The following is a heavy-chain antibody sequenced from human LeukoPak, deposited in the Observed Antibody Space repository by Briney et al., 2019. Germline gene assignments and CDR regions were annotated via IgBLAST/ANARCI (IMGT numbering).Heavy chain of an antibody. CDR1: GGSISSYY. D-gene: IGHD3-10*01. V-gene: IGHV4-59*12. Sequence: SETLSLTCTVSGGSISSYYWSWIRQPPGKGLEWIGYIYYSGSTNYNPSLKSRVTISVDTSKNQFSLKLSSVTAADTAVYYCARDGSFGSGSYPVDYWGQGTLVTVSS. CDR3: ARDGSFGSGSYPVDY. J-gene: IGHJ4*02. CDR2: IYYSGST.